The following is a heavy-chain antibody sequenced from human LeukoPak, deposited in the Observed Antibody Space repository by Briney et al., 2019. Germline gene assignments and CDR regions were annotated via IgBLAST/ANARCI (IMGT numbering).Heavy chain of an antibody. CDR1: GYNFANYW. V-gene: IGHV5-51*01. D-gene: IGHD3-10*01. CDR2: FYPGNSES. CDR3: ARHLPWFGTNLREFDF. J-gene: IGHJ4*02. Sequence: GESLKISCKGSGYNFANYWIGWVRQMPGKGLEWIGIFYPGNSESRYSPSFQGQVTISADKSISTAYLQWRSLKASDTAMYYCARHLPWFGTNLREFDFWGQGTLVTVYS.